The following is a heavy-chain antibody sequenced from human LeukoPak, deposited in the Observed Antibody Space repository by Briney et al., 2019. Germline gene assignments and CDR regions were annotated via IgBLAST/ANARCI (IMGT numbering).Heavy chain of an antibody. J-gene: IGHJ4*02. V-gene: IGHV4-34*01. CDR3: ARDNNISGYYFDY. Sequence: PSETLSLTCAVYGGSFSGYYWSWIRQPPGKGLEWIGEINHSGSTNYNPSLKSRVTISVDTSKNQFSLKLSSVTAADTAVYYCARDNNISGYYFDYWGQGTLVTVSS. CDR1: GGSFSGYY. CDR2: INHSGST. D-gene: IGHD3-10*01.